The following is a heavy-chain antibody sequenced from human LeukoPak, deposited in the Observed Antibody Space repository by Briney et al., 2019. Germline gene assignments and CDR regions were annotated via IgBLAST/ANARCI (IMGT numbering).Heavy chain of an antibody. J-gene: IGHJ4*02. D-gene: IGHD2-15*01. CDR3: AKVAVGYCSGGSCYSGFFDY. V-gene: IGHV3-30*02. CDR2: IRYDGSNK. CDR1: GFTFSSYG. Sequence: QTGGSLRLSCAASGFTFSSYGMHWVRQAPGKGLEWVAFIRYDGSNKYYADSVKGRFTISRDNSKNTLYLQMNSLRAEDTAVYYCAKVAVGYCSGGSCYSGFFDYWGQGTLVTVSS.